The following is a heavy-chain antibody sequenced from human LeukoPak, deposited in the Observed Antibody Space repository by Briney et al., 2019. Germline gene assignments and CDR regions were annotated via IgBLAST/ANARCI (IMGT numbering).Heavy chain of an antibody. CDR1: GFTFSSYA. J-gene: IGHJ4*02. CDR2: ISYDGSNK. D-gene: IGHD6-13*01. V-gene: IGHV3-30-3*01. Sequence: GRSLRLSCAASGFTFSSYAMHWVRQAPGKGLGWAAVISYDGSNKYYADSVKGRFTISRGNAKNSLYLQMNSLRAEDTAVYYCARDPSGGAAAGIDYWGQGTLVTVSS. CDR3: ARDPSGGAAAGIDY.